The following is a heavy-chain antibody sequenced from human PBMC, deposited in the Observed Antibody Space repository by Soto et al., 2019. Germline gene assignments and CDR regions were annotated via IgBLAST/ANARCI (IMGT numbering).Heavy chain of an antibody. CDR3: ARGWRWLQYWYFDL. CDR2: IYYSGRT. Sequence: QVQLQESGPGLVKPSQTLSLTCTVSGGSISSGRYYWSWIRQHPGKGLEWIGYIYYSGRTYYNPSLKSRVSISVDTSKNQSSLKLSSVTAADTAVYYCARGWRWLQYWYFDLWGRGTLVTVSS. D-gene: IGHD2-21*01. J-gene: IGHJ2*01. V-gene: IGHV4-31*03. CDR1: GGSISSGRYY.